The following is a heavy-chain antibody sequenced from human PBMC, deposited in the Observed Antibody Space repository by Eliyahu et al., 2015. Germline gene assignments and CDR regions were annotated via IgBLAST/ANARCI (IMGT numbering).Heavy chain of an antibody. V-gene: IGHV3-30*18. CDR3: AKDLRPGHRNYYGMDV. Sequence: SSYGMHWVRQAPGKGLEWVAVISYDGSNKYYADSVKGRFTISRDNSKNTLYLQMNSLRAEDTAVYYCAKDLRPGHRNYYGMDVWGQGTTVTVSS. J-gene: IGHJ6*02. CDR2: ISYDGSNK. D-gene: IGHD1-14*01. CDR1: SSYG.